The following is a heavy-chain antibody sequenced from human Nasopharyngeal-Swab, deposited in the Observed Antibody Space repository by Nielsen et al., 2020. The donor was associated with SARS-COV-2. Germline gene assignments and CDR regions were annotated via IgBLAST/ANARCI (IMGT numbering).Heavy chain of an antibody. CDR1: GGSLSSYY. J-gene: IGHJ6*02. V-gene: IGHV4-4*07. D-gene: IGHD3-10*01. Sequence: SETLSLTCTVSGGSLSSYYWSWIRQPAGKGLEWIGRIYTSGSTNYNPSLKSRVTMSVDTSKNQFSLKLSSVTAADTAVYYCARVITMVRGVIIRHYGMDVWSQGTTVTVSS. CDR2: IYTSGST. CDR3: ARVITMVRGVIIRHYGMDV.